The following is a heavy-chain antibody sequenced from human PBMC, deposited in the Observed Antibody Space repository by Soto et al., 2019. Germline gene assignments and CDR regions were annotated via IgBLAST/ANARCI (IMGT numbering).Heavy chain of an antibody. Sequence: ASVKVSCKASGYTFTSYYMHWVRQAPGQGLEWMGIINPSGGSTSYAQKFQGRVTMTRDTSTSTVYMELSSLRSEDTAVYYCARDWVLNYDILTGYYPTRYYYGMDVWGQGTTVTVSS. CDR3: ARDWVLNYDILTGYYPTRYYYGMDV. CDR2: INPSGGST. D-gene: IGHD3-9*01. CDR1: GYTFTSYY. V-gene: IGHV1-46*01. J-gene: IGHJ6*02.